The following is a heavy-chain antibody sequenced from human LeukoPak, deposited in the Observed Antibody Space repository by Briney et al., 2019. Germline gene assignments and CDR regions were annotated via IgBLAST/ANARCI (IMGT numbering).Heavy chain of an antibody. Sequence: GGSLRLSCAASGFTFSSYSMNWVRQAPGKGLEWVSYISSSSSTIYYADSVKGRFTISRDNAKNSLYLQMNSLRAEDTAVYYCARDGDSGAFDIWGQGTMVTVSS. V-gene: IGHV3-48*01. D-gene: IGHD4-17*01. CDR3: ARDGDSGAFDI. CDR2: ISSSSSTI. J-gene: IGHJ3*02. CDR1: GFTFSSYS.